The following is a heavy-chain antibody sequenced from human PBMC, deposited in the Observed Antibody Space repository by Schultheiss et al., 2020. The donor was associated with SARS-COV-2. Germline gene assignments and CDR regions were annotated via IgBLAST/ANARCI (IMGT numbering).Heavy chain of an antibody. CDR3: ARDGGYGYH. Sequence: GGSLRLSCVASGYTFSPFWMHWVRQVPGKGLVWVSHISGDGTITVYADSVKGRFTISRDNAKNTLYLQMNSLRAEDTAVYYCARDGGYGYHWGQGTLVTVSS. CDR2: ISGDGTIT. J-gene: IGHJ4*02. V-gene: IGHV3-74*01. CDR1: GYTFSPFW. D-gene: IGHD5-12*01.